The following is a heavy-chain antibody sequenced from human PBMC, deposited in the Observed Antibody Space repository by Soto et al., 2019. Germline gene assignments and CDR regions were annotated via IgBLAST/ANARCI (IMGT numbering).Heavy chain of an antibody. CDR1: VLTFSVYT. J-gene: IGHJ4*02. CDR2: ITGSSDRI. D-gene: IGHD2-8*02. V-gene: IGHV3-48*02. Sequence: EVQLVESGGGWVQPGGSLRLSCAASVLTFSVYTMNWVRQAPGKGLDWVSYITGSSDRILFADSVKGRFTVSRDNAKNSLYLQMNSLRDEDTGVYYCTTSTGHLNHWGQGTLVSVSS. CDR3: TTSTGHLNH.